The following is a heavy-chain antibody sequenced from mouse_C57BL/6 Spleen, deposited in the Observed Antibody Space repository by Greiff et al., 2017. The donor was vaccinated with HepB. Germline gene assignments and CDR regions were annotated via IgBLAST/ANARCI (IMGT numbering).Heavy chain of an antibody. V-gene: IGHV1-66*01. J-gene: IGHJ3*01. CDR1: GYSFTSYY. CDR3: ARSSYYYGSSFFAY. Sequence: VKLQQSGPELVKPGASVKISCKASGYSFTSYYIHWVKQRPGQGLEWIGWIYPGSGNTKYNEKFKGKATLTADTSSSTAYMQLSSLTSEDSAVYYCARSSYYYGSSFFAYWGQGTLVTVSA. CDR2: IYPGSGNT. D-gene: IGHD1-1*01.